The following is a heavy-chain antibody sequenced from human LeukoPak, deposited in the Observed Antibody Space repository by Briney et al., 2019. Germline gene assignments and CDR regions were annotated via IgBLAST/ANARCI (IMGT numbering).Heavy chain of an antibody. V-gene: IGHV3-13*01. CDR3: TTLAGTSLWFGELYYYFDY. J-gene: IGHJ4*02. CDR2: IGTAGDT. Sequence: GGSLRLSCAASGFTFSSYDMHWVRQATGKGLEWVSAIGTAGDTYYPGSVKGRFTISRENAKNSLYLQMNSLRAGDTAVYYCTTLAGTSLWFGELYYYFDYWGQGTLVTVSS. CDR1: GFTFSSYD. D-gene: IGHD3-10*01.